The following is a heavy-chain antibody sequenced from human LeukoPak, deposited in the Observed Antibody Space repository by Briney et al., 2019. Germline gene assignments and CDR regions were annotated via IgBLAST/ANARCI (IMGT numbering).Heavy chain of an antibody. CDR1: GYTFTNYY. D-gene: IGHD3-22*01. CDR3: ATGFYFDTSGLLMH. J-gene: IGHJ4*02. Sequence: ASVKVSCKASGYTFTNYYMHWVRQAPGQGLERMGIINTSGGSTNYAQKFQGRVTMTRDTSTTTVYMEPSSLRSEDTAVYYCATGFYFDTSGLLMHWGQGTLVTVSS. CDR2: INTSGGST. V-gene: IGHV1-46*01.